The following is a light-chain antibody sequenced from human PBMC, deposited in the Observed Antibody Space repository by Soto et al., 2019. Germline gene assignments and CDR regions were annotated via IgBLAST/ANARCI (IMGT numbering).Light chain of an antibody. CDR2: GAS. CDR1: QSVSSSY. Sequence: EIVLTQSPGTLSLSPGERATLSCRASQSVSSSYLAWNQQKPGQAPRLLIYGASSRATGIPDRFSGSGSGTDFTLTISRLEPEDFAVYYCQQYGSSPWTFGQRTKVEIK. J-gene: IGKJ1*01. CDR3: QQYGSSPWT. V-gene: IGKV3-20*01.